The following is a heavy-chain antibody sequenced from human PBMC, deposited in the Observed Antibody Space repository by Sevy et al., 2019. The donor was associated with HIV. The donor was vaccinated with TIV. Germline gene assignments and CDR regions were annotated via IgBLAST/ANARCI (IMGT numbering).Heavy chain of an antibody. D-gene: IGHD3-16*01. V-gene: IGHV1-69*13. J-gene: IGHJ3*01. CDR2: MFPIFHTA. CDR3: ARDRDVAFGGGDAFDF. Sequence: ASVKVSCKASGGTFGTYTISWLRQAPGQGREWMGVMFPIFHTANYAQKFQGRLTITADESPSTAYMELTSLGSEDSAVYYCARDRDVAFGGGDAFDFWGQGTMVTVSS. CDR1: GGTFGTYT.